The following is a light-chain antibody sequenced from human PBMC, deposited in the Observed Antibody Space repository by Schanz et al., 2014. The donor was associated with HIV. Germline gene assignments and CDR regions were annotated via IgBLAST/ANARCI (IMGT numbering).Light chain of an antibody. CDR3: QSFDRSLGRVV. CDR2: DND. V-gene: IGLV1-40*01. CDR1: SSNIGAGYD. J-gene: IGLJ2*01. Sequence: QSVLTQPPSVSGAPGQRVSLSCNGSSSNIGAGYDVHWYQHFPGTAPRLLIFDNDNRPSGVPDRFSGSKSVNSASLAITGLQAEDEADYYCQSFDRSLGRVVFGGGTKLTVL.